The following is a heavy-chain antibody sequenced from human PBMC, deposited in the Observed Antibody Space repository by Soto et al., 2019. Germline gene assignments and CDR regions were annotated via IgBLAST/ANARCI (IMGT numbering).Heavy chain of an antibody. CDR2: ISWRSVKI. V-gene: IGHV3-9*01. D-gene: IGHD3-16*01. Sequence: EVQLVESGGGLVRPGRSLRLSCAASGLTFDDYSMHWVRQAPGKGLEWVSGISWRSVKIDYADSVKGRFTISRDNAKNPLYLQMNRLRPADTGFYYCMKLFGDSKYENWVFDLWGRGTLVTVSS. CDR3: MKLFGDSKYENWVFDL. J-gene: IGHJ2*01. CDR1: GLTFDDYS.